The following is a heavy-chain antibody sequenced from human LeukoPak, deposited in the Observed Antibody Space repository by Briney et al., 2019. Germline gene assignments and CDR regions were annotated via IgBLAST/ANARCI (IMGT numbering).Heavy chain of an antibody. CDR2: ISYDGSNK. CDR1: GFTFSNYG. J-gene: IGHJ4*02. Sequence: GGSLRLSCAASGFTFSNYGMHWVRQAPGKGLEWVAFISYDGSNKYYADSVKGRFTISRDNSKNTLYLQMNSLRAEDTAVYYCAKDPRRYSRTGGYFDYWGQGTLVTVSS. D-gene: IGHD6-13*01. CDR3: AKDPRRYSRTGGYFDY. V-gene: IGHV3-30*18.